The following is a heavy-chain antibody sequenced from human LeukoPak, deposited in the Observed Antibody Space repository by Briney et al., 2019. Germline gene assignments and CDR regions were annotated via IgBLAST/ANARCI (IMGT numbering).Heavy chain of an antibody. Sequence: GGSLRLSCAASGFTFSSYWMSWVRQAPGKGLEWVANIKQDGSEKYYVDSVKGRFTISRDNAKNSLYLQMNSLRAEDTALYYCAKDQDYYYMDVWGKGTTVTVSS. CDR3: AKDQDYYYMDV. V-gene: IGHV3-7*03. CDR1: GFTFSSYW. J-gene: IGHJ6*03. CDR2: IKQDGSEK.